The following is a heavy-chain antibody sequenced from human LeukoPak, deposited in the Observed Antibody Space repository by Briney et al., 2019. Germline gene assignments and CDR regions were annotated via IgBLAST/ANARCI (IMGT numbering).Heavy chain of an antibody. CDR1: GGTFSSYA. J-gene: IGHJ3*02. D-gene: IGHD3-3*01. CDR2: IIPILGIA. Sequence: SVKVSCKASGGTFSSYAISWVRPAPGQGLEWMGRIIPILGIANYAQKFQGRVTITADKSTSTAYMELSSLRSEDTAVYYCARDTAIFGRTHAFDIWGQGTMVTVSS. V-gene: IGHV1-69*04. CDR3: ARDTAIFGRTHAFDI.